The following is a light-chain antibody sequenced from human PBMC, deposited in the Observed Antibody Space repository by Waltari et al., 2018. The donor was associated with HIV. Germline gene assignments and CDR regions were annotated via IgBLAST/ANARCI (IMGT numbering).Light chain of an antibody. CDR2: QAS. V-gene: IGKV1-5*03. Sequence: DIKMTQSPSTLSASVGDRVTITCRASQSISSWLAWYQQKPGKAPKLLIYQASSLKSGVPSRFSGSGSGTEFTLTISSLQPDDFATYYCQQCNSYSYTFGQGTKLEIK. J-gene: IGKJ2*01. CDR3: QQCNSYSYT. CDR1: QSISSW.